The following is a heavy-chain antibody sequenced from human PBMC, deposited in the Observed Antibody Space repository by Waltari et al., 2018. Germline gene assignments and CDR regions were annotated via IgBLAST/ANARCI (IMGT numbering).Heavy chain of an antibody. CDR3: ARNLGRFGVASVGY. CDR1: GFTFSDYY. J-gene: IGHJ4*02. V-gene: IGHV3-30*02. Sequence: QVQLVESGGGLVKPGGSLRLSCAASGFTFSDYYMSWIRQAPGKGLEWVAFIRYDGSNKYYADSVKGRFTISRDNSKNTLYLQMNSLRAEDTAVYYCARNLGRFGVASVGYWGQGTLVTVSS. D-gene: IGHD3-3*01. CDR2: IRYDGSNK.